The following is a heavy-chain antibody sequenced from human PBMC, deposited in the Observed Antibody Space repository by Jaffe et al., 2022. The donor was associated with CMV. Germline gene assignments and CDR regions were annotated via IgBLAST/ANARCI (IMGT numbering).Heavy chain of an antibody. Sequence: QVLLVQSGAEVKTPGASMKLSCMASGYTFTSHYIHWVRQAPGQGLEWMGTVNPRAVTTAYAQGFQGRVTMTSDTFASAVYMELSSLTSDDTAMYYCARGSQWGYYYMDVWGKGTTVTVSS. CDR3: ARGSQWGYYYMDV. D-gene: IGHD2-8*01. V-gene: IGHV1-46*01. J-gene: IGHJ6*03. CDR1: GYTFTSHY. CDR2: VNPRAVTT.